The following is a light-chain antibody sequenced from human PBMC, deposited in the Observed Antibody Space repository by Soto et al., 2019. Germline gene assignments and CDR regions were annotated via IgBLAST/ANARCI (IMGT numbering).Light chain of an antibody. Sequence: EVVVRKSPATLSVSQGESAALSCRASQSVSSNLAWYQQKPGQDPRILIYRASTSATGIPARFRGSGSGTEFTPPISSLQSDEFAVDYCQQYNNPPTVGQGTKVEIK. CDR2: RAS. CDR1: QSVSSN. CDR3: QQYNNPPT. J-gene: IGKJ1*01. V-gene: IGKV3-15*01.